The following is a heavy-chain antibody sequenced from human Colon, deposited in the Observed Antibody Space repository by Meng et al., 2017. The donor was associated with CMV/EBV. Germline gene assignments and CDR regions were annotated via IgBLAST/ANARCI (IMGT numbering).Heavy chain of an antibody. J-gene: IGHJ4*02. Sequence: RTCAVYGGSFSDYYWTWVRQAPGKGLKWIGEIDDSGRTNDNPYLTSRLTISVDTSKNQFSLKLSSVTAADTAIYSCARAGNYSEFDFWGQGTLVTVSS. V-gene: IGHV4-34*01. CDR3: ARAGNYSEFDF. CDR2: IDDSGRT. CDR1: GGSFSDYY. D-gene: IGHD1-7*01.